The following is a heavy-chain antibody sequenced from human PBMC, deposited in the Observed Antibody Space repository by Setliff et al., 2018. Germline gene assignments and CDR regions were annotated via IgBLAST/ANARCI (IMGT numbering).Heavy chain of an antibody. Sequence: ASVKVSCKAFGYTFAKYGTSWVRQAPGQGLEWMGWISGYNGYTVYAQKLQGRVTLTTDTSTGTAYMEVRSLRSDDTAVYYCARERGDIVSTTSYYYYMDTIMVTFDYWGQGILVTVS. CDR1: GYTFAKYG. D-gene: IGHD5-12*01. CDR2: ISGYNGYT. J-gene: IGHJ4*02. V-gene: IGHV1-18*01. CDR3: ARERGDIVSTTSYYYYMDTIMVTFDY.